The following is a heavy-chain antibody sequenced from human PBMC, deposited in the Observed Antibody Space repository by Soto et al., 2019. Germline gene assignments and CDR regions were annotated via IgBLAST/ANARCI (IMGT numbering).Heavy chain of an antibody. CDR1: GFTFSSYW. D-gene: IGHD6-6*01. CDR2: INSDGSST. Sequence: GGSLRLSCAASGFTFSSYWMHWVRQAPGKGLVWVSRINSDGSSTSYADSAKGRFTISRDNAKNTLYLQMNSLRAEDTAVYYCARDRSIAARPGYYYYYMDVWGKGTTVTVSS. V-gene: IGHV3-74*01. J-gene: IGHJ6*03. CDR3: ARDRSIAARPGYYYYYMDV.